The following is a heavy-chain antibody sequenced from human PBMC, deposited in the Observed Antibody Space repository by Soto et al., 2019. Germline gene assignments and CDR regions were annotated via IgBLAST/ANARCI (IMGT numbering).Heavy chain of an antibody. D-gene: IGHD4-4*01. Sequence: PSETLSLTCTVSGGSTSSSSYYWGWIRQPPGKGLEWIGSIYYSGSTYYNPSLKSRVTISVDTSKNQFSLKLSSVTAADTAVYYCAGLTTVGWGYYYGMDVWGQGTTVTVSS. CDR3: AGLTTVGWGYYYGMDV. V-gene: IGHV4-39*01. J-gene: IGHJ6*02. CDR1: GGSTSSSSYY. CDR2: IYYSGST.